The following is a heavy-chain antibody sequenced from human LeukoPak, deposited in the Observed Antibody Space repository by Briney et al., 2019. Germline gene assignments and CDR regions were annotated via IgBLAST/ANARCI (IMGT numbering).Heavy chain of an antibody. CDR1: GFTFSSFV. CDR2: IWTDGSNN. CDR3: ARGRY. V-gene: IGHV3-33*01. J-gene: IGHJ4*02. D-gene: IGHD5-24*01. Sequence: GGSLRLSCAASGFTFSSFVMHWVRQAPGKGLERMADIWTDGSNNYYADSVKGRFTISRDNAKNTLYLQMNSLRPEDTAVYYCARGRYWSQGTLVTVSS.